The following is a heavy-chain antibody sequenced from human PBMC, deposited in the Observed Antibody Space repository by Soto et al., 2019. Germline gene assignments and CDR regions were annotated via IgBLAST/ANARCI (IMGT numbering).Heavy chain of an antibody. CDR3: ATLTADF. CDR1: GFSLTTGVG. CDR2: VYWDDDK. J-gene: IGHJ4*02. Sequence: ITLEESGPTLVKPTETFTLTCTFSGFSLTTGVGVGWVRQTPGKALEWLALVYWDDDKHYNPSLKTRLTITKDDSKGQVVLTMTKMDPADSATYYCATLTADFWGPGTLVTVS. V-gene: IGHV2-5*02.